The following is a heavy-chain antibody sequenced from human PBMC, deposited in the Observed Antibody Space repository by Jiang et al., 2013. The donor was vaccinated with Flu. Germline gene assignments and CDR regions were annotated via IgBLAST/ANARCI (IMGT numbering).Heavy chain of an antibody. CDR2: INYGGDII. V-gene: IGHV3-11*01. Sequence: GGSLRLSCAASGFTFSSYYMSWIRQAPGKGLEWISYINYGGDIIYYADSVKGRFTISRDNAKNSLYLQMNNLRAEDTALYYCAKAVALDYWGQGTLVTVSS. CDR1: GFTFSSYY. CDR3: AKAVALDY. J-gene: IGHJ4*02. D-gene: IGHD6-19*01.